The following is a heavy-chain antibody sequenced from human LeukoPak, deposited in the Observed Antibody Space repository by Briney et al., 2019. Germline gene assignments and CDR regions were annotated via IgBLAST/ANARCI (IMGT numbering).Heavy chain of an antibody. V-gene: IGHV4-31*03. Sequence: SETLSLTCTVSGVSISSGGNFWSWIRQRPGKGLEWIGFIYYSGTTYSNPSLKSRVAISADTSKNEFSLKLNSLTAADTAVYYCARGGSGSYYSVYYAVDVWGQGTTVTVS. D-gene: IGHD1-26*01. J-gene: IGHJ6*02. CDR2: IYYSGTT. CDR3: ARGGSGSYYSVYYAVDV. CDR1: GVSISSGGNF.